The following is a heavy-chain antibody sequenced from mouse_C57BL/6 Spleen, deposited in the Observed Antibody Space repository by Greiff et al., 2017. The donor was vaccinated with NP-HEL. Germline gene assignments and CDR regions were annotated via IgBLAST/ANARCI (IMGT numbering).Heavy chain of an antibody. V-gene: IGHV1-64*01. CDR2: IHPNSGST. CDR3: ARSNSNSAWFAY. CDR1: GYTFTSYW. J-gene: IGHJ3*01. Sequence: VKLQQPGAELVKPGASVKLSCKASGYTFTSYWMHWVKQRPGQGLEWIGMIHPNSGSTNYNEKFKSKATLTVDKSSSTAYMQLSSLTSEDSAVYYCARSNSNSAWFAYWGQGTLVTVSA. D-gene: IGHD2-5*01.